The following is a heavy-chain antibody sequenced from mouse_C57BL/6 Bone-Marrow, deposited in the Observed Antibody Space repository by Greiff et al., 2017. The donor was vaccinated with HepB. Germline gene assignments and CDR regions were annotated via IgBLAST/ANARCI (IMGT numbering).Heavy chain of an antibody. CDR2: IYPGNSDT. CDR1: GYTFTSYW. J-gene: IGHJ1*03. CDR3: TRGAVVHWYFDV. V-gene: IGHV1-5*01. Sequence: VQLQQSGTVLARPGASVKMSCKTSGYTFTSYWMHWVKQRPGQGLEWIGAIYPGNSDTSYNQKFKGKAKLTAVTSASTAYMELSSLTNEDSAVYYYTRGAVVHWYFDVWGTGTTVTVSS. D-gene: IGHD1-1*01.